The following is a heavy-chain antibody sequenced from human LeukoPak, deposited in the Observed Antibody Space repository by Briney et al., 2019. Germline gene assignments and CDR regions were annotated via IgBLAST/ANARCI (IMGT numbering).Heavy chain of an antibody. CDR3: ARDRTGNDY. D-gene: IGHD1-1*01. J-gene: IGHJ4*02. Sequence: ETLSLTCTVSGGSVSSGSYYWSWIRQAPGKGLEWVANIKEDGSEKYYVDSVRGRFTISRDNAKNSLSLQMNSLRAEDTAVYYCARDRTGNDYWGQGALVTVSS. CDR1: GGSVSSGSYY. V-gene: IGHV3-7*01. CDR2: IKEDGSEK.